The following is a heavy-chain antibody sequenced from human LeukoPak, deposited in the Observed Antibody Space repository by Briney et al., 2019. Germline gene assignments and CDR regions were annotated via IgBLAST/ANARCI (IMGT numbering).Heavy chain of an antibody. Sequence: ASVRVSSKASGYTFTIYYMHWVRQAPGQGVEWMGVINTSGGSTSYTQKFQERVTITAAKSTSTAYMELSSLRSEDTAVYYCARVVGLTGYSSSWYSGYYYYMYVWGKGTTVTVSS. CDR1: GYTFTIYY. CDR3: ARVVGLTGYSSSWYSGYYYYMYV. CDR2: INTSGGST. V-gene: IGHV1-46*01. J-gene: IGHJ6*03. D-gene: IGHD6-13*01.